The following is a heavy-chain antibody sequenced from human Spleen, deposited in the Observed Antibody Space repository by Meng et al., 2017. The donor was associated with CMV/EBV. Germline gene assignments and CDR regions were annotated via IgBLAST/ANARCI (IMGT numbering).Heavy chain of an antibody. Sequence: GGSLRLSCEASGFTFSNYWMSWVRQAPGKGLEWVANIKQDESETYYVDSVKGRFTISRDNAKNSLFLLINSLRAEDTAVYYCAREGRDLDYWGQGTLVTV. CDR2: IKQDESET. CDR3: AREGRDLDY. CDR1: GFTFSNYW. J-gene: IGHJ4*02. D-gene: IGHD2-15*01. V-gene: IGHV3-7*01.